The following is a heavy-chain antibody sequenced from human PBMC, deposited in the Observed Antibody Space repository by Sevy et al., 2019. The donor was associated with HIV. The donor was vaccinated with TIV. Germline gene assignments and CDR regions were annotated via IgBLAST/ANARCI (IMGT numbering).Heavy chain of an antibody. CDR2: ISYDGRNNK. CDR3: ARDRGEILSSAFDY. CDR1: GITFSSYG. D-gene: IGHD3-16*01. V-gene: IGHV3-30*03. Sequence: GGSLRLSCAASGITFSSYGMHWVRQAPGKGLEWVAVISYDGRNNKYNVDSVKGRFTISRDNSKNTVYLQMNSLRPEDTAIYYCARDRGEILSSAFDYWGQGTLVTVSS. J-gene: IGHJ4*02.